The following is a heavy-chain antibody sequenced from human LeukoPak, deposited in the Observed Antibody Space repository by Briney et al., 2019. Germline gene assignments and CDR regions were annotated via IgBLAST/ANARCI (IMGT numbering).Heavy chain of an antibody. Sequence: PSETLSLTCTVSGGSISSGGYYWSWIRRPPGKGLEWIGYIYHSGSTYYNPSLKSRVTISVDTSKNQFSLKLSSVTAADTAVYYCARDGSEEWPIGYWGQGTLVTVSS. CDR1: GGSISSGGYY. V-gene: IGHV4-30-2*05. CDR2: IYHSGST. CDR3: ARDGSEEWPIGY. J-gene: IGHJ4*02. D-gene: IGHD3-10*01.